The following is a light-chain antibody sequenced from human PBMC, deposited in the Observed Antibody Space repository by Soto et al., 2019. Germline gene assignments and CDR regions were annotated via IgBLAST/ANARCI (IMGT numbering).Light chain of an antibody. CDR2: DAS. CDR3: HPCFWHWT. CDR1: QNIGTS. Sequence: IKLTQSPSTVSATVGDRVTITFRASQNIGTSLAWYQQTPGKAPKLLISDASTLESGVPSRFGGSGSGTEFTLSITSLQPDDFAACSCHPCFWHWTFGQGTKVDI. V-gene: IGKV1-5*01. J-gene: IGKJ1*01.